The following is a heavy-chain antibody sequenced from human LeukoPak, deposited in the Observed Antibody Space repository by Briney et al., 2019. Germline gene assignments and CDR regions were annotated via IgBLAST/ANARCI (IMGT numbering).Heavy chain of an antibody. D-gene: IGHD3-10*01. Sequence: ASVKVSCKASGYTFTDYYMHWVRQAPGQGLEWMGWINPNSGGTGYAQKFQGRVTMTRDMSTSTVYMELSSLKSEDTAVYYCARSPFYNGGSDYWGQGTLVTVSS. CDR2: INPNSGGT. CDR1: GYTFTDYY. J-gene: IGHJ4*02. V-gene: IGHV1-2*02. CDR3: ARSPFYNGGSDY.